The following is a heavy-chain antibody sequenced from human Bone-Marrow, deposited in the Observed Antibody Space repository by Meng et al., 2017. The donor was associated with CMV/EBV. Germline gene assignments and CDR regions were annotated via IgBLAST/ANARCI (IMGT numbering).Heavy chain of an antibody. CDR1: GYSFTSYW. Sequence: GESLKISCKGSGYSFTSYWIGWVRQMPGKGLEWMGIIYPGDSDTRYSPSFQGQVPISADKSISTAYLQWSSLKASDTAMYYCARHRSRYQLRTLNWFEPWGQGTLVTVSS. J-gene: IGHJ5*02. D-gene: IGHD2-2*01. CDR2: IYPGDSDT. V-gene: IGHV5-51*01. CDR3: ARHRSRYQLRTLNWFEP.